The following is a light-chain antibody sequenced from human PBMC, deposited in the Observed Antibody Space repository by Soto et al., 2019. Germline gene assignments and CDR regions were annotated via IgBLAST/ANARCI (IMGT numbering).Light chain of an antibody. CDR2: GAS. Sequence: IVVTQSPGTLSLTPGERATLSCRASQSVSSSYLAWYQQKPGQAPRLLIYGASSRATGIPDRFSGSGSGTDFTLTISRLEPEDSAVYYCQQYGSSPPFTFGPG. J-gene: IGKJ3*01. V-gene: IGKV3-20*01. CDR1: QSVSSSY. CDR3: QQYGSSPPFT.